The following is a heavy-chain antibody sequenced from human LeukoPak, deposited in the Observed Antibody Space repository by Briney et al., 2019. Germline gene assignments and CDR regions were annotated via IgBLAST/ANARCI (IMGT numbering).Heavy chain of an antibody. D-gene: IGHD6-13*01. CDR3: ARGSPGIAAAGPGYGMDV. V-gene: IGHV3-20*04. CDR1: GFTFDDYG. Sequence: GGSLRLSCAASGFTFDDYGMSWVRQAPGKGLEWVSGINWNGGSTGYADSVKGRFTISRDNAKNSLYLQMNSLRAEDTALYYCARGSPGIAAAGPGYGMDVWGQGTRSPSP. CDR2: INWNGGST. J-gene: IGHJ6*02.